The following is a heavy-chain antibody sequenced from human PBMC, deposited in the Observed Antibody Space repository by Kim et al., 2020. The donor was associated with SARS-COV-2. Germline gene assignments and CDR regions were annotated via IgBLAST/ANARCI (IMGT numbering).Heavy chain of an antibody. V-gene: IGHV3-30*18. CDR3: AKAAKQQLVFTVLSRPGDY. D-gene: IGHD6-13*01. CDR2: ISYDGSNK. Sequence: GGSLRLSCAASGFTFSSYGMHWVRQAPGKGLEWVAVISYDGSNKYYADSVKGRFTISRDNSKNTLYLQMNSLRAEDTAVYYCAKAAKQQLVFTVLSRPGDYWGQGTLVTVSS. CDR1: GFTFSSYG. J-gene: IGHJ4*02.